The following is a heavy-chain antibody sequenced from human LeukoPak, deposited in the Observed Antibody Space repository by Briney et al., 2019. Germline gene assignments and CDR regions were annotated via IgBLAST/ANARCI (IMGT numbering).Heavy chain of an antibody. CDR3: AKVRRLQHYYFDY. CDR1: GFTFSSYA. V-gene: IGHV3-23*01. J-gene: IGHJ4*02. Sequence: GESLRLSCAASGFTFSSYAMSWVRQAPGKGLEWVSAISGSGGSTYYADSVKGRFTISRDNSKNTLYLQMNSLRAEDTAVYYCAKVRRLQHYYFDYWGQGILVTVSS. CDR2: ISGSGGST. D-gene: IGHD2-21*01.